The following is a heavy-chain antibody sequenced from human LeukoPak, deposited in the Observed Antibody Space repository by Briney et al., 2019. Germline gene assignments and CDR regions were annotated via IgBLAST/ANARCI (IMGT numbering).Heavy chain of an antibody. V-gene: IGHV3-13*01. D-gene: IGHD4/OR15-4a*01. CDR3: ARDRRADYGVNDDAFDI. J-gene: IGHJ3*02. Sequence: PGGSLRLSCAASGFRFNIYDMHWVRQASGEGLEWVAHIGTGTDTHFSDSVKGRFTISRENARNSLYLHMNGLRPEDTAVYYCARDRRADYGVNDDAFDIWGHGTMVTVSS. CDR1: GFRFNIYD. CDR2: IGTGTDT.